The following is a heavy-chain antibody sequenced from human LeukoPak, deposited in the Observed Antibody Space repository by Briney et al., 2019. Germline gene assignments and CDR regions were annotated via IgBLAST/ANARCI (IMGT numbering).Heavy chain of an antibody. CDR3: ARAYCGGDCYSLDY. CDR2: ISYDGSNK. V-gene: IGHV3-30-3*01. CDR1: GFRFSSYA. Sequence: GRSLILSCAASGFRFSSYAMHWVRQAPGKGLEWVAVISYDGSNKYYADSVKGRFTISRDNSKNTLYLQMNSLRAEDTAVYYCARAYCGGDCYSLDYWGQGTLVTVSS. J-gene: IGHJ4*02. D-gene: IGHD2-21*02.